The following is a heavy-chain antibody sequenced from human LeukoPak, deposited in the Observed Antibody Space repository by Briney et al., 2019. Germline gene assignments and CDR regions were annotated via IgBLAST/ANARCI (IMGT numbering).Heavy chain of an antibody. CDR2: TYFTSKWTG. V-gene: IGHV6-1*01. J-gene: IGHJ5*02. CDR1: GENVSSDSAS. Sequence: SQTLSLTNAISGENVSSDSASWNWIRHSPSRALEWLGRTYFTSKWTGDQAVSVRGRITIKPDTSKNQFTLQLNSVSVEDTAVYYCARRASWNSYFDLWGQGTLVIVSS. CDR3: ARRASWNSYFDL. D-gene: IGHD1-7*01.